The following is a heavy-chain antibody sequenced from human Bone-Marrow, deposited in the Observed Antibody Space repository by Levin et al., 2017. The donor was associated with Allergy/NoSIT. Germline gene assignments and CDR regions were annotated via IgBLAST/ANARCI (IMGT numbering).Heavy chain of an antibody. CDR1: GFTFSDYG. D-gene: IGHD2-15*01. CDR3: AKTGGYCSSGTCYGNY. Sequence: LSLPCAASGFTFSDYGMHWVRQAPGKGLEWVAIISYDGSNEYYVDSVKGRFTISRDNSKNTLYLQMNSLRAEDTAVYYCAKTGGYCSSGTCYGNYWGQGTLVTVSS. J-gene: IGHJ4*02. V-gene: IGHV3-30*18. CDR2: ISYDGSNE.